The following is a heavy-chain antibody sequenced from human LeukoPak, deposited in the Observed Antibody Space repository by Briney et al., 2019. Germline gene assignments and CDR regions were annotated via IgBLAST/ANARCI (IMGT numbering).Heavy chain of an antibody. CDR2: IKNDGSDK. D-gene: IGHD3-10*01. J-gene: IGHJ4*02. V-gene: IGHV3-7*01. CDR3: VRASGSFDY. Sequence: GGSLRLSCEASGFSFSAAWMTWVRQAPGKGLEWVATIKNDGSDKYYVDSVKGRFTISRDNSRKTLYLQMNSLRVEDTAVYYCVRASGSFDYWGQGTLVTVSS. CDR1: GFSFSAAW.